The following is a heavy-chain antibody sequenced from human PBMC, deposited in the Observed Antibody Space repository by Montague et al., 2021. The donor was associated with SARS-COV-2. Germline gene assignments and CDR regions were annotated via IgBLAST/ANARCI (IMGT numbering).Heavy chain of an antibody. J-gene: IGHJ4*02. CDR3: ANTPSDSSGWSLDY. D-gene: IGHD6-19*01. Sequence: SETLSLTCSVSGGSISDYYWSWIRQPPGKGLEWIGHLYYSGRTTYNPSLKSRVTMSVDTSKNQFSLRLSSVTAADTAVYYCANTPSDSSGWSLDYWGQGTLVTVSS. CDR1: GGSISDYY. CDR2: LYYSGRT. V-gene: IGHV4-59*08.